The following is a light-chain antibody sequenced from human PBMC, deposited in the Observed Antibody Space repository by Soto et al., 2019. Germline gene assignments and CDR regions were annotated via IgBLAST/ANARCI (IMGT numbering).Light chain of an antibody. CDR2: DVS. CDR3: QQYNNWPFS. Sequence: EIVMTQSPATLSVSPGERATLSCRAGQGVTTNFAWYQQKSGQSPRLLIYDVSIRATGVPARFIATGSETDFTLTISGLQSEDSAVYFCQQYNNWPFSFGQGTRLELK. V-gene: IGKV3-15*01. J-gene: IGKJ5*01. CDR1: QGVTTN.